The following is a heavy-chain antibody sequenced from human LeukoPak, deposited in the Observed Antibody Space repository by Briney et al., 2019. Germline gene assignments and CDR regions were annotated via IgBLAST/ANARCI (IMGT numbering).Heavy chain of an antibody. Sequence: PSGTLSLTCAVSGDSISSSNWWTWVRQPPGKGLEWIGETHHSGSTHYNPSLKSGVTISVDKSKNQFSLKLNSVTAADTAVYYCARGDCSSTSCYDGAFDIWGQGTMVTVSS. CDR1: GDSISSSNW. V-gene: IGHV4-4*02. J-gene: IGHJ3*02. CDR3: ARGDCSSTSCYDGAFDI. D-gene: IGHD2-2*01. CDR2: THHSGST.